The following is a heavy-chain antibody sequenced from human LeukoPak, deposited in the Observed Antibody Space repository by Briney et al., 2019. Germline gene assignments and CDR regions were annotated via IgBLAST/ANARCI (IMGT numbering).Heavy chain of an antibody. CDR1: GFTFSSYA. CDR3: AREFLGSYYYAFDI. J-gene: IGHJ3*02. D-gene: IGHD2-15*01. V-gene: IGHV3-30*04. CDR2: ISYDGRNK. Sequence: GGSLRLSCAASGFTFSSYAMHWVRQAPGKGLEWVAVISYDGRNKYYADSVKGRFTISRDNSKNTLYLQMNSLRAEDTAVYYCAREFLGSYYYAFDIWGQGTMVTVSS.